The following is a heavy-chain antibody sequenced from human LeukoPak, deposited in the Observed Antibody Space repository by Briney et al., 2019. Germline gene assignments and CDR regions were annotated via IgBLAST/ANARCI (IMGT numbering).Heavy chain of an antibody. D-gene: IGHD2-15*01. J-gene: IGHJ3*02. CDR2: IYYSGST. CDR1: GGSISSYY. V-gene: IGHV4-59*01. CDR3: ARYCSGGSCYDDAFDI. Sequence: PSETLSLTCTVSGGSISSYYWSWIRQPPGKGLEWIGYIYYSGSTNYNPSLKSRVTISVDTSKNQFSLKLSSVTAADTAVYYCARYCSGGSCYDDAFDIWGQGTMVTVSS.